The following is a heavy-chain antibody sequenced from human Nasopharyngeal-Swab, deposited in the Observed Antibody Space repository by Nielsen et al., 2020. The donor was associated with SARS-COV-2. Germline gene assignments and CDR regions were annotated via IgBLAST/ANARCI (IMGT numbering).Heavy chain of an antibody. V-gene: IGHV1-69*04. CDR2: IIPILGIA. J-gene: IGHJ4*02. CDR3: ARERIGHSGSGGGDKDY. Sequence: WVRQAPGEGLEWMGRIIPILGIANYAQKFQGRVTITADKSTSTAYMELSSLRSEDTAVYCCARERIGHSGSGGGDKDYWGQGTLVTVSS. D-gene: IGHD3-10*01.